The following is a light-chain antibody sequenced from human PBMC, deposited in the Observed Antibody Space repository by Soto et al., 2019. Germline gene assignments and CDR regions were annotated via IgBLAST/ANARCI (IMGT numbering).Light chain of an antibody. Sequence: QSVLTQPRSVSGSPGQSVTISCTGTRGDVGAYNLVSWYQQHPGKAPKLMIYAVTNRPSGISNRFSGSKSGNTASLTISGVQAEDEADYYYNSYTTSSTLVFGTGTKVTVL. J-gene: IGLJ1*01. V-gene: IGLV2-14*02. CDR2: AVT. CDR3: NSYTTSSTLV. CDR1: RGDVGAYNL.